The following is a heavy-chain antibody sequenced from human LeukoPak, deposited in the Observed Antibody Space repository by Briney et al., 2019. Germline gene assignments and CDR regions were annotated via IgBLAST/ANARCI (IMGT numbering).Heavy chain of an antibody. CDR3: ARGSEMATIWDY. V-gene: IGHV3-53*01. D-gene: IGHD5-24*01. J-gene: IGHJ4*02. CDR2: IYSGGST. Sequence: GRSLRLSCAASGFTVSSNYMSWVRQAPGKGLEWVSVIYSGGSTYYADSVKGRFTISRDNSKNTLYLQMNSLRAEDTAVYYCARGSEMATIWDYWGQGTLVTVSS. CDR1: GFTVSSNY.